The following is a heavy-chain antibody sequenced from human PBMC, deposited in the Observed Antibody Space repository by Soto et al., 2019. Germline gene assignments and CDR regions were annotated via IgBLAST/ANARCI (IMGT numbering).Heavy chain of an antibody. CDR2: IYHSGST. CDR3: ARDSGSYFDY. CDR1: GGYISSGGYS. J-gene: IGHJ4*02. Sequence: PSETLSLTCAVSGGYISSGGYSWSWIRQPPGKGLEWIGYIYHSGSTYYNPSLKSRVTISVDRSKNQFSLKLSSVTAADTAVYYCARDSGSYFDYWGQGTLVTVS. V-gene: IGHV4-30-2*01. D-gene: IGHD1-26*01.